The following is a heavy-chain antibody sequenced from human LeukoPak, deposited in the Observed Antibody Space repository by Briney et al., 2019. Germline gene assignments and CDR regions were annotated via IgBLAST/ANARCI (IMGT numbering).Heavy chain of an antibody. Sequence: ASVKASCKASGYTFTRNYMHWARQAPGQGLEWMGIINPRGGSTTYAQKFQGRLTMTRDTSTSTVYMELSSLRSEDTAVYYCAREDADYTFSFDFWGQGTLVTVSS. CDR3: AREDADYTFSFDF. J-gene: IGHJ4*02. V-gene: IGHV1-46*01. D-gene: IGHD4-17*01. CDR2: INPRGGST. CDR1: GYTFTRNY.